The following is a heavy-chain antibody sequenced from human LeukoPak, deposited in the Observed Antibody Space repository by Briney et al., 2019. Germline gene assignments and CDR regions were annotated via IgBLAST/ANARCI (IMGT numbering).Heavy chain of an antibody. CDR3: AKDVFRLEGPMDV. CDR1: GFTFDDYA. CDR2: ISWNSGSI. D-gene: IGHD3-16*01. J-gene: IGHJ6*03. Sequence: GRSLRLSCAASGFTFDDYAMHWVRQAPGKGLEWVSGISWNSGSIGYADSVKGRFTNSRDNAKNSLYLQMNSLRAEDTALYYCAKDVFRLEGPMDVWGKGTTVTVSS. V-gene: IGHV3-9*01.